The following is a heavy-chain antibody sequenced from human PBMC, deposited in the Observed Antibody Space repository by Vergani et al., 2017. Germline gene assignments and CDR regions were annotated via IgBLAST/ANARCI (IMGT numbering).Heavy chain of an antibody. J-gene: IGHJ4*02. CDR2: ISYDGDRR. V-gene: IGHV3-30*18. CDR1: GFSFRGHG. Sequence: QVHLVESGGGVVQPGRSLTLSCVASGFSFRGHGMHWVRQAPGKGLEWVAKISYDGDRRDYGDFAKGRFTISRDSSKTVYLQMNILRVEDTAMYFCAKDLSYSTAWPHFGSRGQGTLVTVSS. D-gene: IGHD4-11*01. CDR3: AKDLSYSTAWPHFGS.